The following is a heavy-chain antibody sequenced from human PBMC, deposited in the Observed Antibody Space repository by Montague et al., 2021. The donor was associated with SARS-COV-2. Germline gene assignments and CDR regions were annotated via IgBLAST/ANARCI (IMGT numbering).Heavy chain of an antibody. Sequence: SLRLSCAASGFTFSSYAMHWVRQAPGKGPEWVAVISYDGSNKYYADSVKGRFTISRDNSKNTLYLQMNSLRAEDTALNYCARDTRGFWSGFGHYYYMDVWGKGTTVTVSS. D-gene: IGHD3-3*01. CDR2: ISYDGSNK. J-gene: IGHJ6*03. CDR1: GFTFSSYA. CDR3: ARDTRGFWSGFGHYYYMDV. V-gene: IGHV3-30*04.